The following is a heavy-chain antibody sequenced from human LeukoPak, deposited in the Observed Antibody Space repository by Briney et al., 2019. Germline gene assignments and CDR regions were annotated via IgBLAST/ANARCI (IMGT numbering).Heavy chain of an antibody. Sequence: SGTLSLTCAVSGGSISSSNWWSWVRQPPGKGLEWIGEIYHSGSTNYNPSLKSRVTISVDTSKNQFSLKLSSVTAADTAVYYCARVYTGADGMDVWGQGTTVTVSS. J-gene: IGHJ6*02. CDR1: GGSISSSNW. D-gene: IGHD1-26*01. CDR2: IYHSGST. CDR3: ARVYTGADGMDV. V-gene: IGHV4-4*02.